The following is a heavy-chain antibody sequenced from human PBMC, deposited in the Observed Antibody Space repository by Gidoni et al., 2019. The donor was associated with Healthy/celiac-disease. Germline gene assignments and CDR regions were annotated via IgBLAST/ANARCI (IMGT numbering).Heavy chain of an antibody. Sequence: EVQLLESGGGLVQPGGSLRLSCAASGFPFSSYAMSWVRPAPGKGLEWVSAISGSGGSTYYADSVKGRFTISRDNSKNTLYLQMNSLRAEDTAVYYCAKGESTSGSYYPDYWGQGTLVTVSS. CDR2: ISGSGGST. D-gene: IGHD3-10*01. CDR3: AKGESTSGSYYPDY. CDR1: GFPFSSYA. J-gene: IGHJ4*02. V-gene: IGHV3-23*01.